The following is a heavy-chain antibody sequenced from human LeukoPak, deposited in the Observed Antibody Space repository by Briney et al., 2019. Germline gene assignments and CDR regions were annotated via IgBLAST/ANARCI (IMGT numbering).Heavy chain of an antibody. D-gene: IGHD1-26*01. J-gene: IGHJ3*02. CDR3: ARDRSYYRPFAFDI. CDR1: GGSLSSRSYY. V-gene: IGHV4-39*07. CDR2: IYYSGST. Sequence: SETLSLTCIVSGGSLSSRSYYWGWIRQPPGKGLEWIGSIYYSGSTYYNPSLKSRVTISVDTSKNQFSLKLSSVTAADTAVYYCARDRSYYRPFAFDIWGQGTMVTVSS.